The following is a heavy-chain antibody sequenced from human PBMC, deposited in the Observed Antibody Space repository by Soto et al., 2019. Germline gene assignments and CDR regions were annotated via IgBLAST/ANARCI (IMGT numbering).Heavy chain of an antibody. V-gene: IGHV1-2*04. Sequence: XSVKVSCKASGYTFTAYYMHWLRHSPGQGLEWMGWINPNSGGTNYAQKFQGWVTMTRDTSISTAYMELSRLRSDDTAVYYCARGATVVDYYYMDVWGKGTKVTVSS. CDR3: ARGATVVDYYYMDV. CDR1: GYTFTAYY. J-gene: IGHJ6*03. D-gene: IGHD4-4*01. CDR2: INPNSGGT.